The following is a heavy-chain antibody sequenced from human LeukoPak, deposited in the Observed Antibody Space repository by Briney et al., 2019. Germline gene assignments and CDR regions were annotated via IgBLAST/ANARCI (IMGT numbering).Heavy chain of an antibody. CDR2: IYRDGST. CDR1: GFTVSSDY. D-gene: IGHD2-21*02. CDR3: AKDIPSYCGGDCYNSFDY. V-gene: IGHV3-66*01. Sequence: GGSLRLSCAASGFTVSSDYMSWVRQAPGKGLEWVSVIYRDGSTYYADSVKGRFTISRDNSRNTLYLQMNSLRAEDTAVYYCAKDIPSYCGGDCYNSFDYWGQGTLVTVSS. J-gene: IGHJ4*02.